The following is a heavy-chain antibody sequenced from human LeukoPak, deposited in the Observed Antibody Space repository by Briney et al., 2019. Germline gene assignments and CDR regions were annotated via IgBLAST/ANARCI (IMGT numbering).Heavy chain of an antibody. CDR3: ARERIAAAGRASDY. V-gene: IGHV7-4-1*02. J-gene: IGHJ4*02. CDR2: INTNTGNP. Sequence: ASVKVSCKASGYTFTSYDINWVRQATGQGLEWMGWINTNTGNPTYAQGFTGRFVFSLDTSVSTAYLQISSLKAEDTAVYYCARERIAAAGRASDYWGQGTLVTVSS. CDR1: GYTFTSYD. D-gene: IGHD6-13*01.